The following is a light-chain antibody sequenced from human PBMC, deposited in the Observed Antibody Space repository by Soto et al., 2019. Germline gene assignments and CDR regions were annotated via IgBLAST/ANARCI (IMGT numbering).Light chain of an antibody. Sequence: EIVLTQSPATLSLSPGERATLSCRASQSVSSYLAWYQQKPGQAPRLPIYDASNRATGIPARFSGSGSGTDFTLTISSLELEDFAVYSCHHPLTRPTFR. CDR1: QSVSSY. CDR2: DAS. J-gene: IGKJ5*01. CDR3: HHPLTRPT. V-gene: IGKV3-11*01.